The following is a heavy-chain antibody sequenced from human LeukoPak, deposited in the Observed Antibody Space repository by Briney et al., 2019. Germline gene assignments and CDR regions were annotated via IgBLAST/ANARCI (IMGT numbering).Heavy chain of an antibody. Sequence: PSETLSLTCAVYGGSFSGYYWSWIRQPPGMGLEWIGEINHSGSTNYNPSLKSRVTISVDTSKNQFSLKLSSVTAADTAVYYCARGRVVVVVAATPHFDYWGQGTLVTVSS. CDR3: ARGRVVVVVAATPHFDY. CDR1: GGSFSGYY. CDR2: INHSGST. J-gene: IGHJ4*02. V-gene: IGHV4-34*01. D-gene: IGHD2-15*01.